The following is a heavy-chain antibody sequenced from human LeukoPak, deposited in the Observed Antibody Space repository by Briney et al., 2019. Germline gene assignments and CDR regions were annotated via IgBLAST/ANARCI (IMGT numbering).Heavy chain of an antibody. CDR3: ARDPYSGSYGPYYYYMDV. D-gene: IGHD1-26*01. Sequence: GGSLRLSCAASGFTFSSYTMNWVRQAPGKGLEWVSSTSRAGTFKYNADSVKGRFTISRDNAKNSLYLQMNSLRAEDAALYFCARDPYSGSYGPYYYYMDVWGKGTTVTISS. CDR2: TSRAGTFK. J-gene: IGHJ6*03. V-gene: IGHV3-21*01. CDR1: GFTFSSYT.